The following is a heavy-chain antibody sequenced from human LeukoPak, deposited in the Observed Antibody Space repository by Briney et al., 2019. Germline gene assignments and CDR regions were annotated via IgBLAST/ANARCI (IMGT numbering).Heavy chain of an antibody. CDR1: GGSISSTSYY. Sequence: SETLSLTCDVSGGSISSTSYYWGWIRQPPGKGREWIGSIYHTGTTYYSPSLKSRVTISVHTSKNQFSLKLSSVTAADTAVYYCARQECNGGSCYSRAIWFDPWGQGTLVTVSS. J-gene: IGHJ5*02. D-gene: IGHD2-15*01. V-gene: IGHV4-39*01. CDR2: IYHTGTT. CDR3: ARQECNGGSCYSRAIWFDP.